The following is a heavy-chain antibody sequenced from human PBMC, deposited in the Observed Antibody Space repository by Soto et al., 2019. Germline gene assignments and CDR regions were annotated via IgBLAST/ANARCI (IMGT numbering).Heavy chain of an antibody. CDR1: CGSISSGGYY. J-gene: IGHJ4*02. Sequence: SETLSLTCTGSCGSISSGGYYWSWIRQHPGKGLEWIGYIYYSGSTYYNPSLKSRVTISVDTSKNQFSLKLSSVTAADTAVYYCARDRQDSSSWYYFDYWGQGTLVTVSS. D-gene: IGHD6-13*01. CDR3: ARDRQDSSSWYYFDY. CDR2: IYYSGST. V-gene: IGHV4-31*03.